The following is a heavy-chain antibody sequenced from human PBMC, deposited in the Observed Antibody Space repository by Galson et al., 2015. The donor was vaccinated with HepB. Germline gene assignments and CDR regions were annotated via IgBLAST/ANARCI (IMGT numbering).Heavy chain of an antibody. J-gene: IGHJ4*02. Sequence: SLRLSCAASGFTFNTYWMNWIRQAPGKGLEWVANIKEDGSDKNYVASVKGRFTISRDNAKNSLYLHMTNLRPEDTAFYYCTKGGYKYDSDSYFYFHMWGQGTLVIVSS. CDR3: TKGGYKYDSDSYFYFHM. D-gene: IGHD5-24*01. V-gene: IGHV3-7*03. CDR1: GFTFNTYW. CDR2: IKEDGSDK.